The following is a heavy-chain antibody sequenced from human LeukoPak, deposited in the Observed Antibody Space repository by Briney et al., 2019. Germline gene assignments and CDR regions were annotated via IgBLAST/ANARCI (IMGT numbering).Heavy chain of an antibody. CDR3: ARSIAAAGTGWFDP. D-gene: IGHD6-13*01. CDR2: IIPIFGTA. J-gene: IGHJ5*02. V-gene: IGHV1-69*05. Sequence: ASVKVSCKASGGTFSSYAIRWVRQAPGQGLEWMGGIIPIFGTANYAQKFQGRVTITTDESTSTAYMELSSLRSEDTAVYYCARSIAAAGTGWFDPWGQGTLVTVSS. CDR1: GGTFSSYA.